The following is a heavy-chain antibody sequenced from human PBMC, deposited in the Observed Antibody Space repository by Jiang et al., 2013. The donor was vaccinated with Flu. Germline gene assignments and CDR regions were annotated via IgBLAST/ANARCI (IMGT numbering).Heavy chain of an antibody. CDR3: ARLGYCSSTSCYFTNYYYYYGMDV. CDR1: GGSISSSSYY. J-gene: IGHJ6*02. CDR2: IYYSGST. Sequence: GSGLVKPSETLSLTCTVSGGSISSSSYYWGWIRQPPGKGLEWIGSIYYSGSTYYNPSLKSRVTISVDTSKNQFSLKLSSVTAADTAVYYCARLGYCSSTSCYFTNYYYYYGMDVWGQGTTVTVSS. D-gene: IGHD2-2*03. V-gene: IGHV4-39*01.